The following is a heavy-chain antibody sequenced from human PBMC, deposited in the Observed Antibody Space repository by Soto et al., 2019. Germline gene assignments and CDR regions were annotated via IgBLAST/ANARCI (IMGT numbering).Heavy chain of an antibody. D-gene: IGHD2-15*01. J-gene: IGHJ4*02. CDR2: ISRSGDRT. V-gene: IGHV3-64*02. Sequence: EVQLVESGEGLVQPGGSLRLSCAASGFTFSSYNIHWIRQAPGKGLEFVSAISRSGDRTYYADSVKGRFTITRDNSKNTVWLQMGSLRAEYMAVYYCARARCSSGQCYYFDYWGRGALVSVSS. CDR1: GFTFSSYN. CDR3: ARARCSSGQCYYFDY.